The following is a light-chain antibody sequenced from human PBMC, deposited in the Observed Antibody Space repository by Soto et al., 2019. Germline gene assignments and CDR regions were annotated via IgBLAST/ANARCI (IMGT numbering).Light chain of an antibody. CDR1: RSNIGAGYD. CDR2: TNS. CDR3: QSYDSSQDVV. V-gene: IGLV1-40*01. Sequence: QSVLTQPPSVSGAPGQRVTISCTGSRSNIGAGYDVHWYQQLPGTAPKLLIYTNSNRPSGVPDRFSGSKSGTSASLAITGLQAEDEADYYCQSYDSSQDVVFGGGTKLTVL. J-gene: IGLJ2*01.